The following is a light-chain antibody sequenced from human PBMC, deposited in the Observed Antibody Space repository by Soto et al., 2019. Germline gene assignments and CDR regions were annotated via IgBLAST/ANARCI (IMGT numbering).Light chain of an antibody. Sequence: DIQMTQSLSSLSASVGDRVTITCQGSQDISNYLNWYQQKPGKAPKLLIYDASNLETGDPSRFSGSGSGTDFTFTISSLQPEDIATYYCQQYDNLPLTLGGGTKVDIK. CDR1: QDISNY. J-gene: IGKJ4*01. CDR2: DAS. CDR3: QQYDNLPLT. V-gene: IGKV1-33*01.